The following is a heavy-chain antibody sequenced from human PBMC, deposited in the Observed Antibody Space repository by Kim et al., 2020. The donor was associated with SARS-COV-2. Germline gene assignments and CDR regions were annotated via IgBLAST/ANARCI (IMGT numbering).Heavy chain of an antibody. D-gene: IGHD2-2*02. J-gene: IGHJ6*02. CDR2: IYYSGST. CDR3: ARDTVVPAAIRNYYYGMDV. V-gene: IGHV4-31*03. Sequence: SETLSLTCTVSGGSISSGGYYWSWIRQHPGKGLEWIGYIYYSGSTYYNPSLKSRVTISVDTSNNQFSLKLSSVTAADTAVYYCARDTVVPAAIRNYYYGMDVWGQGTTVTVSS. CDR1: GGSISSGGYY.